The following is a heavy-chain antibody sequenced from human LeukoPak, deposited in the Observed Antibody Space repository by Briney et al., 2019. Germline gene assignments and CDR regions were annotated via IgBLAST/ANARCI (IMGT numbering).Heavy chain of an antibody. J-gene: IGHJ4*02. CDR1: GFTFTDYY. V-gene: IGHV3-11*06. CDR3: VRTAGRDGGI. Sequence: PGGSLRLSCAASGFTFTDYYMSWIRQAPGKGLEWLSYISSGISDTNYADSVKGRFTISRDNAKKSLYLQMNSLRAEDTAVYYCVRTAGRDGGIWGQGTLVTVSS. D-gene: IGHD1-26*01. CDR2: ISSGISDT.